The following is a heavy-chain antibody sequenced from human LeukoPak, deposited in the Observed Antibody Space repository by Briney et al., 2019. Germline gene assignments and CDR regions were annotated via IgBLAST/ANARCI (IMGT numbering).Heavy chain of an antibody. Sequence: GGSLRLSCAASGFTFSTYWMNWVRQAPGKGLEWVANIKQDGTEKYYVDSVKGRFTISRDNANNSLYLQMNSLRAENTAVYYCARGYYPPEYWGPGTLVTVSS. V-gene: IGHV3-7*05. J-gene: IGHJ4*02. CDR1: GFTFSTYW. CDR2: IKQDGTEK. D-gene: IGHD1-26*01. CDR3: ARGYYPPEY.